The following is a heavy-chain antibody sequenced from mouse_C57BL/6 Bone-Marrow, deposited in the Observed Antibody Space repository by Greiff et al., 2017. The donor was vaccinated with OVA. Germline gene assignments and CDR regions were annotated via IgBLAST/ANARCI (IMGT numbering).Heavy chain of an antibody. Sequence: VQLQESGPGLVEPSQSLSITCTASGFSFTSYGVSWVRQPPGKGLEWLGAIWGDGSTNYYSALIYRLSISTDNSKSHAFLQLSRLQTEDTATYYCGKGGMVTAAMDYWGQGTSLTVSS. V-gene: IGHV2-3*01. CDR2: IWGDGST. CDR3: GKGGMVTAAMDY. D-gene: IGHD2-1*01. J-gene: IGHJ4*01. CDR1: GFSFTSYG.